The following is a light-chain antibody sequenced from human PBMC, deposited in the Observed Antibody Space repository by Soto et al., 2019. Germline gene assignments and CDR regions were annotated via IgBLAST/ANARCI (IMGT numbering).Light chain of an antibody. V-gene: IGKV3-20*01. CDR2: GAS. CDR3: PQYDSSPLT. J-gene: IGKJ4*01. Sequence: EIVLTQSPGTLSLSPGERATLSCRASLSVSSSYLAWYQQKPGQAPRLLIYGASSRATGIPDRFSGSGSGTDFTLTISRLEPEDFAVYYCPQYDSSPLTFGGGTKVEIK. CDR1: LSVSSSY.